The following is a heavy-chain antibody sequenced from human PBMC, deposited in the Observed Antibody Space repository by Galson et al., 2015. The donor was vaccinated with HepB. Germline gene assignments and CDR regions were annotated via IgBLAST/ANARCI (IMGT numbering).Heavy chain of an antibody. Sequence: SVKVSCKASGYTFTSYAMNWVRQAPGQGLEWMGWINTNTGNPTYAQGFTGRFVFSLDTSVSTAYLQISSLKAEDTAVYYCARVTNTIFGVVGYMDVWGKGTTVTVSS. J-gene: IGHJ6*03. V-gene: IGHV7-4-1*02. CDR3: ARVTNTIFGVVGYMDV. CDR1: GYTFTSYA. CDR2: INTNTGNP. D-gene: IGHD3-3*01.